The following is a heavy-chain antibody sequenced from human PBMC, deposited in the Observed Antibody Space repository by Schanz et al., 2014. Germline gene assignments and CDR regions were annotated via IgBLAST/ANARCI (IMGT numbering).Heavy chain of an antibody. CDR3: ARDRRRYCSTASCLHDNWFDP. V-gene: IGHV1-18*01. J-gene: IGHJ5*02. CDR2: ISTSNGNT. CDR1: GYTFTDYG. Sequence: QVQLVQSEAEVKKPGSSVKVSCKASGYTFTDYGVIWVRQAPGQGLEWMGWISTSNGNTNYAQKLQGRVTMTTDTSTSTAYMELRSLRSDDTAVYYCARDRRRYCSTASCLHDNWFDPWGQGTLVTVSS. D-gene: IGHD2-2*01.